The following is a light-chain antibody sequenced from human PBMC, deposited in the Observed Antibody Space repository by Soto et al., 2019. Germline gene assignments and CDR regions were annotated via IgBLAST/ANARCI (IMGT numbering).Light chain of an antibody. J-gene: IGLJ2*01. V-gene: IGLV2-14*01. Sequence: QSALTQPASVSGSPGQSITISCTGTSSDVGGYNYVSWYQQHPGKAPKLMIYEVSNRPSGVSNRFSGSKSGNTASLTISGLQAEDEDDYYCSSYTSSSTPVVVGGGTKLTVL. CDR1: SSDVGGYNY. CDR2: EVS. CDR3: SSYTSSSTPVV.